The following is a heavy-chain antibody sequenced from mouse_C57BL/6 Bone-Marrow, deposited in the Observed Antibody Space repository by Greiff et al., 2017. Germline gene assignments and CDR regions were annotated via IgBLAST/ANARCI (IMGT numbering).Heavy chain of an antibody. CDR3: ARAGIYYDYDVLLFAY. CDR2: INPNNGGT. V-gene: IGHV1-26*01. Sequence: VQLQQSGPELVKPGASVKISCKASGYTFTDYYMNWVKQSHGKSLEWIGDINPNNGGTSYNQKFKGKATLTVDKSSSTAYMELRSLTSEDSAVYYCARAGIYYDYDVLLFAYWGQGTLVTVSA. CDR1: GYTFTDYY. J-gene: IGHJ3*01. D-gene: IGHD2-4*01.